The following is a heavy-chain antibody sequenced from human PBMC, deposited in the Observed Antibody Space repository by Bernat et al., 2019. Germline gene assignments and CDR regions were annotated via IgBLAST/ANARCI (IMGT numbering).Heavy chain of an antibody. CDR1: GFTFSSYG. J-gene: IGHJ4*02. D-gene: IGHD1-26*01. CDR2: ISYDGSNK. Sequence: QVQLVESGGGVVQPGRSLRLSCAASGFTFSSYGMHWVRQAPGKGLGWVAVISYDGSNKYDADSVKGRFTISRDNSKNTLYLQMNSLRAEDTAVYYCAKGSRGSYTVYFDYWGQGTLVTVSS. CDR3: AKGSRGSYTVYFDY. V-gene: IGHV3-30*18.